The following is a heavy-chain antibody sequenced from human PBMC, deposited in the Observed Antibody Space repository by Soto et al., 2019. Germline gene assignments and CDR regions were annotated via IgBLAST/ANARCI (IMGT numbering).Heavy chain of an antibody. CDR1: GYSFTSYW. D-gene: IGHD2-15*01. Sequence: GESLKISCKGSGYSFTSYWIGWVRQMPGKGLEWMGIIYPGDSDTRHSPSFQGQVTISADKSISTAYLQWSSLKASDTAMYYCARRYCSGGSCYYAFDIWGQGTMVTVSS. J-gene: IGHJ3*02. CDR3: ARRYCSGGSCYYAFDI. V-gene: IGHV5-51*01. CDR2: IYPGDSDT.